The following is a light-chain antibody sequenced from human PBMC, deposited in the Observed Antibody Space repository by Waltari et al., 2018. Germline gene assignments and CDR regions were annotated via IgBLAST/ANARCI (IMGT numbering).Light chain of an antibody. V-gene: IGKV3-11*01. Sequence: EIVLTQSPATLSLSPGERATLSCRPSQSVSSHLAWYQQEPGQAPRLLIYDASSRATGIPARFSGSGSGTDVTLTISSLEPEDFAVYYCQQRSRWPPRFTFGPGTKVDFK. CDR2: DAS. CDR1: QSVSSH. J-gene: IGKJ3*01. CDR3: QQRSRWPPRFT.